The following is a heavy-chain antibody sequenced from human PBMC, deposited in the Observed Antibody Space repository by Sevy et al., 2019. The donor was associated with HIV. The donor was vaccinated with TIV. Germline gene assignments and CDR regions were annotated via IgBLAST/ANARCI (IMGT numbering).Heavy chain of an antibody. CDR1: GFSFSRHA. CDR2: ISGSGDTT. J-gene: IGHJ5*02. Sequence: GGSLRLSCAASGFSFSRHAMSWVRQAPGKGLEWVSTISGSGDTTFYADSVKGRFTISSDISKNTLFLQMNRLRADDTALYYCAKGLNCIDSRCNGSWGQGTLVTVSS. CDR3: AKGLNCIDSRCNGS. V-gene: IGHV3-23*01. D-gene: IGHD6-19*01.